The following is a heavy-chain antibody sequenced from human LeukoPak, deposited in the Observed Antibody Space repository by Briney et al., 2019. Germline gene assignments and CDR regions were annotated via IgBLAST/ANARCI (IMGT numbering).Heavy chain of an antibody. CDR3: ARGRIAAAYQGGPDY. J-gene: IGHJ4*02. CDR1: GFSFSSYA. CDR2: ISSTGGST. D-gene: IGHD6-13*01. Sequence: PGGSLRLSCAASGFSFSSYAMNWVRQAPGKGLEWVSTISSTGGSTYYADSVKGRFTISRDNSKNTLYLQMNSLRAEDTAVYYCARGRIAAAYQGGPDYWGQGTLVTVSS. V-gene: IGHV3-23*01.